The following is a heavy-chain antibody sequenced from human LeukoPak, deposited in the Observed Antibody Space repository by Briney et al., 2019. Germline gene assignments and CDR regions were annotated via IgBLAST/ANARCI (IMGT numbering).Heavy chain of an antibody. Sequence: EGSLRLSCAASRFTFSSYEMNWVRQAPGKGLEWVSYISSSGSTIYYADSVKGRFTISRDNAKNSLYLQMNSLRAEDTAVYYCAELGITMIGGVWGKGTTVTISS. D-gene: IGHD3-10*02. V-gene: IGHV3-48*03. CDR3: AELGITMIGGV. CDR1: RFTFSSYE. J-gene: IGHJ6*04. CDR2: ISSSGSTI.